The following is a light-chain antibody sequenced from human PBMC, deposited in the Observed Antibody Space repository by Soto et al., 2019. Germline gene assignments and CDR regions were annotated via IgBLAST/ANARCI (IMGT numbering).Light chain of an antibody. J-gene: IGLJ2*01. CDR3: RSYDSSLSGSVV. Sequence: QSVLTQPPSVSGAPGQRVTISCTGNSSNIGAGFDVHWYQKLPGTAPILLICDNTNRPSGVPDRFSASRSGTSAALAITGRQAGDEADYFCRSYDSSLSGSVVFGGGTKVTV. V-gene: IGLV1-40*01. CDR1: SSNIGAGFD. CDR2: DNT.